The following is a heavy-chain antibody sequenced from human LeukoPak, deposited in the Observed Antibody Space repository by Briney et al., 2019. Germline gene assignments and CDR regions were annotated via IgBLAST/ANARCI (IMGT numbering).Heavy chain of an antibody. J-gene: IGHJ4*02. CDR1: GGTFSNYA. Sequence: GASVKVSCKASGGTFSNYAISWVRQAPGQGLEWMGGIIPIFGTANYAQKFQGRVTITADESTSTAYMGLSSLRSEDTAVYYCARDLNWNLDYWGQGTLVTVSS. CDR2: IIPIFGTA. V-gene: IGHV1-69*13. D-gene: IGHD1-20*01. CDR3: ARDLNWNLDY.